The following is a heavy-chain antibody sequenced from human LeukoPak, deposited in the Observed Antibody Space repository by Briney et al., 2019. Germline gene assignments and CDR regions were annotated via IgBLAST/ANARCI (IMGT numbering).Heavy chain of an antibody. J-gene: IGHJ4*02. Sequence: SETLSLTCTVSGGSISSSTYYGGWIRQSPGKGLEWIGSIFYSGNTYYNPSLKSRVTISIDTSKNQFSLKLSSVTAADTAVYYCVRANGYGLLDYWGQGTLVTVSS. V-gene: IGHV4-39*07. CDR1: GGSISSSTYY. CDR2: IFYSGNT. D-gene: IGHD5-18*01. CDR3: VRANGYGLLDY.